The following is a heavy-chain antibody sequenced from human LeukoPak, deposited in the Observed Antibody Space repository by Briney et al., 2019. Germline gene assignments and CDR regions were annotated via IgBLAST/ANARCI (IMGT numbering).Heavy chain of an antibody. D-gene: IGHD3-22*01. CDR2: ISYDGINE. Sequence: GGSLRLSCAASGFTFSSYGMHWVRQAPGKGLEWVAVISYDGINEYYADSVKGRFTISRDNSKNTLYLQMNSLRAEDTAVYYCSSYASYDSSGLDAFDIWGQGTMVTVSS. CDR3: SSYASYDSSGLDAFDI. CDR1: GFTFSSYG. J-gene: IGHJ3*02. V-gene: IGHV3-30*03.